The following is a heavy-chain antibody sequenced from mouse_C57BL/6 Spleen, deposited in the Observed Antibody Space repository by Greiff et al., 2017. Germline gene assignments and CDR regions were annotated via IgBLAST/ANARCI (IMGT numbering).Heavy chain of an antibody. CDR1: GYAFSSYW. D-gene: IGHD1-1*01. CDR2: IYPGDGDT. V-gene: IGHV1-80*01. CDR3: ARGNYYGSSPPWFAY. J-gene: IGHJ3*01. Sequence: AQLQQSGAELVKPGASVKISCKASGYAFSSYWMNWVKQRPGKGLEWIGQIYPGDGDTNYNGKFKGKATLTADKSSSTAYMQLSSLTSEDSAVYFCARGNYYGSSPPWFAYWVQGTLVTVSA.